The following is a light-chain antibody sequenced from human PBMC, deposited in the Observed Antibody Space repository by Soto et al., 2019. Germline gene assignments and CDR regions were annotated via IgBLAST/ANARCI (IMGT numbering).Light chain of an antibody. CDR3: QKYNRAPWT. V-gene: IGKV1-27*01. J-gene: IGKJ1*01. CDR2: AAS. Sequence: DIQMTQSPSSLSASVGDRVTITCRASQGISTYLAWYQQKPGKVPKLLIYAASTLQSGVPSRFSGSGSGTDFTLTISSLQPEEFATYYCQKYNRAPWTCGQGTKVEI. CDR1: QGISTY.